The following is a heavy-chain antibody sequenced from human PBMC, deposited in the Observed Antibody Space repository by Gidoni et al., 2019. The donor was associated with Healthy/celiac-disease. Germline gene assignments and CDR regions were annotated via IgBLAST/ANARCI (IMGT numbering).Heavy chain of an antibody. J-gene: IGHJ4*02. CDR3: ARDRGGYDLIDY. V-gene: IGHV1-2*02. Sequence: QVQLVQSGAEVKKPGASVKVSCKASGYTFTGYYMHWVRQAPGQGLEWMGWINPNSGGTHNAQKFPGRVTTTRDTSISTAYMELSRLRSDDTAVYFCARDRGGYDLIDYWGQGTLVTVSS. CDR2: INPNSGGT. D-gene: IGHD5-12*01. CDR1: GYTFTGYY.